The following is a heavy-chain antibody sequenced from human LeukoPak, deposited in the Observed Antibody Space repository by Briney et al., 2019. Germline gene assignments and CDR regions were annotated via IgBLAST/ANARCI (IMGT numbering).Heavy chain of an antibody. Sequence: ETLSLTCTVSGGSISSGSYYWSWIRQPAGKGLEWIGSIYHSGSTYNNPSLKSRVTISVDTSTKQFFLRLTSVTAADTAVYYCACHAVRYSAYDREEDAFDIWGQGTMVTVSS. CDR1: GGSISSGSYY. D-gene: IGHD5-12*01. CDR3: ACHAVRYSAYDREEDAFDI. CDR2: IYHSGST. J-gene: IGHJ3*02. V-gene: IGHV4-39*07.